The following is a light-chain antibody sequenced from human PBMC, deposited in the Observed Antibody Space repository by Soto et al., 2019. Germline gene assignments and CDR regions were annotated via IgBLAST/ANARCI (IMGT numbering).Light chain of an antibody. CDR1: ESISRN. Sequence: EIVMTQSPATLSVSPGERVTLSCRASESISRNLAWYHQKPGQAPRLLIYGASSRDTGVPARFSGGGSGTEFTLTISSLQSEDSAVYFCQQYMNWPPLTFGPGTKVDV. CDR3: QQYMNWPPLT. V-gene: IGKV3-15*01. CDR2: GAS. J-gene: IGKJ3*01.